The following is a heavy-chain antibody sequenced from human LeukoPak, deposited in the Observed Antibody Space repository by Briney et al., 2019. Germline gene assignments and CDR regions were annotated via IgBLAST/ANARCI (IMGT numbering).Heavy chain of an antibody. V-gene: IGHV1-8*01. CDR3: ARNKRGQWLATTGFDP. Sequence: ASVKVSCKASGYTFTSYDINWVRQATGQGLGWMGWMNPNSGNTGYAQKFQGRVTMTRNTSISTAYMELSSLRSEDTAVYYCARNKRGQWLATTGFDPWGQGTLVTVSS. J-gene: IGHJ5*02. D-gene: IGHD6-19*01. CDR2: MNPNSGNT. CDR1: GYTFTSYD.